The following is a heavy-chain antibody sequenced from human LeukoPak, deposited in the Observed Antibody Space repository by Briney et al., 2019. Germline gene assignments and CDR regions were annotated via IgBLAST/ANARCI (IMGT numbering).Heavy chain of an antibody. CDR3: AKDREVLRYFDWLLLLDY. Sequence: PRGSLRLSCAASGFTFSSYAMSWVRQAPGKGLEWVSAISGSGGSTYYADSVKGRFTISRDNSKNTLYLQMNSLRAEDTAVYYCAKDREVLRYFDWLLLLDYWGQGTLVTVSS. CDR1: GFTFSSYA. D-gene: IGHD3-9*01. J-gene: IGHJ4*02. V-gene: IGHV3-23*01. CDR2: ISGSGGST.